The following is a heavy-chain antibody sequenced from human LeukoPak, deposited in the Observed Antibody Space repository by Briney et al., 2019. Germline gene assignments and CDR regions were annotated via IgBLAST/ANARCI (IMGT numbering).Heavy chain of an antibody. CDR1: GFTFSSYA. CDR2: ISSNGGST. J-gene: IGHJ4*02. Sequence: GGSLRLSCAASGFTFSSYAMHWVRQAPGKGLEYVSAISSNGGSTYYANSVKGRFTISRDNSKNTLYLQMGSLRAEDMAVYYCARVYDSGYDCGYWGQGTLVTVSS. D-gene: IGHD5-12*01. CDR3: ARVYDSGYDCGY. V-gene: IGHV3-64*01.